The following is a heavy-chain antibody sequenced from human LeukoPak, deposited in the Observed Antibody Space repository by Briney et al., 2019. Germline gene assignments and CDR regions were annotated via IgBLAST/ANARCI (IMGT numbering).Heavy chain of an antibody. CDR3: AKGIVATQQSEFDY. Sequence: GGSLRLSCAAPGFTFSSYAMSWVRQAPGKGLEWVSAISGSGGRTYYADSVKGRFTISRDNSKNTLYLQMNSLRAEDMAVYYCAKGIVATQQSEFDYWGQGTLVTVSS. D-gene: IGHD5-12*01. V-gene: IGHV3-23*01. CDR1: GFTFSSYA. CDR2: ISGSGGRT. J-gene: IGHJ4*02.